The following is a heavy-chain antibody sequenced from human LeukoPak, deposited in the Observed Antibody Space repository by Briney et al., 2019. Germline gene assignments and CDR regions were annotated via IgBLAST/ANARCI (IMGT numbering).Heavy chain of an antibody. V-gene: IGHV4-39*07. J-gene: IGHJ4*02. CDR1: GGSISSSSYY. CDR2: IYYGGST. Sequence: SETLSLTCTVSGGSISSSSYYWGWIRQPPGKGLEWIGNIYYGGSTYYNPSLESRVTISVDTSKNQFSLKLSSVTAADTAVYYCATLIYSYDSSGYVDYWGQGTLVTVSS. CDR3: ATLIYSYDSSGYVDY. D-gene: IGHD3-22*01.